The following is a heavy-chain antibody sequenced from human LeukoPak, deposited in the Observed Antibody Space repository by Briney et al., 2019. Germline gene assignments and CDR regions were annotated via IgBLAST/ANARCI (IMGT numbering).Heavy chain of an antibody. J-gene: IGHJ4*02. CDR3: ARKKYSSGWYLSPLDY. D-gene: IGHD6-19*01. V-gene: IGHV1-69*13. Sequence: ASVKVSCKASGGTFSSYAISWVRQAPGQGLEWMGGIIPIFGTASYAQKFQGRVTITADESTSTAYMELSSLRSEDTAVYYCARKKYSSGWYLSPLDYWGQGTLVTVSS. CDR1: GGTFSSYA. CDR2: IIPIFGTA.